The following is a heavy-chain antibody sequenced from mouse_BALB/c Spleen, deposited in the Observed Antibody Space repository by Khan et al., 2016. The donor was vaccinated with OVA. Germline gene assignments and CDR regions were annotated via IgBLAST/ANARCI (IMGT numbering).Heavy chain of an antibody. CDR2: INPHIGET. J-gene: IGHJ2*01. D-gene: IGHD1-1*01. V-gene: IGHV1-20*02. Sequence: VQLKESGPELVKPGASVKISCKASGYSLTGYFMNWVMQSHGKSLEWIGRINPHIGETFYNQKFKDKATLTVDESSRTAHMELRSLASEDSAVYYCARKNGSDFDYWGQGTTLTVSS. CDR3: ARKNGSDFDY. CDR1: GYSLTGYF.